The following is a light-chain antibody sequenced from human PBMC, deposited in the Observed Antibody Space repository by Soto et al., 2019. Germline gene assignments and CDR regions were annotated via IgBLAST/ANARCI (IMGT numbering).Light chain of an antibody. Sequence: QSVLTQPPSVSGAPGQRVTISCTGSSSNIGSTYDVQWYQQLPGTAPKLLIHGNTNRPSGVPDRFSGSKSGTSASLAITELQAVVESDYFCLSYPDSLIVHYLFANGTKVTVL. CDR2: GNT. V-gene: IGLV1-40*01. CDR1: SSNIGSTYD. J-gene: IGLJ1*01. CDR3: LSYPDSLIVHYL.